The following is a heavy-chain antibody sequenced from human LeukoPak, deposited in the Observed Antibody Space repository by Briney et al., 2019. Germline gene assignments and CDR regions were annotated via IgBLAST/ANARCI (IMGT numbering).Heavy chain of an antibody. V-gene: IGHV1-2*02. CDR3: ARGGLYSYGLQEGSGRGSSHDY. Sequence: ASVKVSCKVSGYTFTGYYMHWVRQAPGQGLEWMGWINPDSGGTNYAQKFQGRVTMTRDTSISTAYMELTRLRSDDTAVYYCARGGLYSYGLQEGSGRGSSHDYWGQGTLVTVSS. J-gene: IGHJ4*02. CDR1: GYTFTGYY. D-gene: IGHD5-18*01. CDR2: INPDSGGT.